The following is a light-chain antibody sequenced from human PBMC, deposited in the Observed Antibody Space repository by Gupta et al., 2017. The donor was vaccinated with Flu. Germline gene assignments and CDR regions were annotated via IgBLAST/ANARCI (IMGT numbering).Light chain of an antibody. V-gene: IGKV1-39*01. CDR3: RQSESIPPT. CDR1: QNIRTY. Sequence: DIQMTQSPSSLSASAGDRVTITCRASQNIRTYLNWYQQKPGEVPKLLIYLTSSLQSGAPSRFSGSRSETAMTLSISMLHPTNFTTYYRRQSESIPPTFGQRTKLDIK. J-gene: IGKJ2*01. CDR2: LTS.